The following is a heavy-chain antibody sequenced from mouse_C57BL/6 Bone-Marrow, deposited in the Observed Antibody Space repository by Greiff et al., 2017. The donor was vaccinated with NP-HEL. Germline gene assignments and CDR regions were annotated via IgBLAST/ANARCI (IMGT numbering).Heavy chain of an antibody. J-gene: IGHJ3*01. Sequence: EVKLVESGEGLVKPGGSLKLSCAASGFTFSSYAMSWVRQTPEKRLEWVAYISSGGDYIYYADTVKGRFTISRDNARNTLYLQMSSLKSEDTAMYYCTRGTYYDYPFAYWGQGTLVTVSA. D-gene: IGHD2-4*01. CDR1: GFTFSSYA. CDR3: TRGTYYDYPFAY. V-gene: IGHV5-9-1*02. CDR2: ISSGGDYI.